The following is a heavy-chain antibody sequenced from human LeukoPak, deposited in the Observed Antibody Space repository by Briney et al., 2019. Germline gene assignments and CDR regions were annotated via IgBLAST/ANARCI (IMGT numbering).Heavy chain of an antibody. Sequence: PSETLSLTCTVSGGSISSGGYYWSWIRQHPGKGLEWIGYIYYTGSTYFNPSLKSRVTISVDTSKNRFSLKLTSVTAADTAVYYCARSDDSSGYSDYWGQGTLVTVSS. CDR2: IYYTGST. CDR3: ARSDDSSGYSDY. D-gene: IGHD3-22*01. J-gene: IGHJ4*02. CDR1: GGSISSGGYY. V-gene: IGHV4-31*03.